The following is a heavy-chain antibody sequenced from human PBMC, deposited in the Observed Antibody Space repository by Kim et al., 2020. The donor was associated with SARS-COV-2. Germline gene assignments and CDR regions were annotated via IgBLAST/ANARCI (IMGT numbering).Heavy chain of an antibody. CDR3: ARSAAYHYYGLDV. V-gene: IGHV3-13*01. J-gene: IGHJ6*02. Sequence: YYPGSRKGRFTTSRENAPNSLYLQMNSLRAGDTAVYYCARSAAYHYYGLDVWGQGTTVTVS. D-gene: IGHD2-15*01.